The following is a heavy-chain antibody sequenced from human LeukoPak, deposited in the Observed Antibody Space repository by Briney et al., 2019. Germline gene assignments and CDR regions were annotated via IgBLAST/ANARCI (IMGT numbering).Heavy chain of an antibody. Sequence: SETLSLTCTVSGGSIGGYYWNWFRQPPGKGLEWIGNIHYSGSTKYNPSLKSRVTISLDTSKNQVSLKLSSVTAADTAVYYCARGGPTGYVDYWGQGTLVTVSS. CDR1: GGSIGGYY. CDR2: IHYSGST. CDR3: ARGGPTGYVDY. J-gene: IGHJ4*02. V-gene: IGHV4-59*08. D-gene: IGHD3-9*01.